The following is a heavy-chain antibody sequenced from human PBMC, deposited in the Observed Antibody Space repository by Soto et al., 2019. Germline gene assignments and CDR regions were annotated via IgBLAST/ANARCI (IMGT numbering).Heavy chain of an antibody. CDR2: LHSDGSTT. V-gene: IGHV3-74*03. Sequence: GGSLRLSCAASGFIFSSYWMHWVRQAPGKGLVWVSRLHSDGSTTTYADSVKGRFTISGDNAKNTLYLQMNSLRAEDTAVYYCARELPTTIRGGYYYSYGMDVWGQGTTVTVSS. CDR3: ARELPTTIRGGYYYSYGMDV. D-gene: IGHD2-2*02. CDR1: GFIFSSYW. J-gene: IGHJ6*02.